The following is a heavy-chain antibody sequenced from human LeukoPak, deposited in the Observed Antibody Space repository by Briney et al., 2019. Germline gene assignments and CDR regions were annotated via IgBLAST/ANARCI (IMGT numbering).Heavy chain of an antibody. CDR3: ARKQWSRWEF. CDR2: ISSRDNLI. V-gene: IGHV3-11*01. J-gene: IGHJ4*02. D-gene: IGHD3-10*01. CDR1: GFVVNDYY. Sequence: GGSLRLSCAASGFVVNDYYMTWIRLAPGMGLEWVSYISSRDNLIYYADSVKGRFTISTDNAKNAVFLQLNRLTVEDTAVYYCARKQWSRWEFWGQGVLVTVSS.